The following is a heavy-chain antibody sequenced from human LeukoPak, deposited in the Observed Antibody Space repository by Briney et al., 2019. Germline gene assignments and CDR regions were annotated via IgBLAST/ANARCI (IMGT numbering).Heavy chain of an antibody. D-gene: IGHD3-10*01. CDR1: GFTFSSYS. Sequence: GGSLRLSCAASGFTFSSYSMNWVRQAPGKGLEWVSSISSSSSYIYYADSVKGRFTISRDNAKNSLYLQMNSLRAEDTAVCYCAREPPGRYYYGSGSYFGIDYWGQGTLVTVSS. V-gene: IGHV3-21*01. CDR3: AREPPGRYYYGSGSYFGIDY. J-gene: IGHJ4*02. CDR2: ISSSSSYI.